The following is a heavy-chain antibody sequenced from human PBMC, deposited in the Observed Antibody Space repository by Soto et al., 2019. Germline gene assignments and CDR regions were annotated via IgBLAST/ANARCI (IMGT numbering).Heavy chain of an antibody. D-gene: IGHD3-9*01. V-gene: IGHV3-23*01. CDR3: AKDRRYFDWINWFDP. CDR1: GFTFSSYA. J-gene: IGHJ5*02. CDR2: ISGSGGST. Sequence: EVQLLESGGGLVQPGGSLRLSCAASGFTFSSYAMSWVRQAPGKGLEWVSAISGSGGSTYYADSVKGRFTISRDNSKNTLYLQMNSLRSEDTAVYYCAKDRRYFDWINWFDPWGQGTLVTVSS.